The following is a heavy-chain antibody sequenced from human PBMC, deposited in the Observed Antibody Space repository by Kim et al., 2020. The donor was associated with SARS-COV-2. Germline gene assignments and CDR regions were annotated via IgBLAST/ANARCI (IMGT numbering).Heavy chain of an antibody. CDR2: IYSGGST. Sequence: GGSLRLSCAAAGFTVSSNYMSWVRQAPGKGLEWVSVIYSGGSTYYADSVKGRFTISRDNSKNTLYLQMNSLRAEDTAVYYCARDAVTNGDYYYGMDVWGQGTTVTVSS. CDR1: GFTVSSNY. CDR3: ARDAVTNGDYYYGMDV. D-gene: IGHD4-17*01. V-gene: IGHV3-53*01. J-gene: IGHJ6*02.